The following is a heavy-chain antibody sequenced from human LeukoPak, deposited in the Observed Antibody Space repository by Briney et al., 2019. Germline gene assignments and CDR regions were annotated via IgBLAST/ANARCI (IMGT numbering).Heavy chain of an antibody. CDR3: AGAVLGYCSSTSCYYYYGMDV. V-gene: IGHV1-18*01. CDR1: GYTFTSYG. J-gene: IGHJ6*02. Sequence: GASVKVSCKASGYTFTSYGISWVRQAPGQGLEWMGWISAYNGNTNYAQKLQGRVTMTTDTSTSTAYMELRSLRSDDTAVYYCAGAVLGYCSSTSCYYYYGMDVWGQGTTVTVSS. CDR2: ISAYNGNT. D-gene: IGHD2-2*01.